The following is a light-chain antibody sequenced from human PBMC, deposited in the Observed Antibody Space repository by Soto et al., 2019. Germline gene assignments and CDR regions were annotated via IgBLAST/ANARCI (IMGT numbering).Light chain of an antibody. Sequence: QSALTQPASVSGPPGQSITISCAGSSSDVGAYYYVSWYQKHPGKAPTLLIYDVSNRPSCVSIRCSGSKSGDTASLTISGLQADDEAYYSCSSYTSSSTVIFGGGTKLTV. CDR2: DVS. V-gene: IGLV2-14*01. CDR1: SSDVGAYYY. J-gene: IGLJ2*01. CDR3: SSYTSSSTVI.